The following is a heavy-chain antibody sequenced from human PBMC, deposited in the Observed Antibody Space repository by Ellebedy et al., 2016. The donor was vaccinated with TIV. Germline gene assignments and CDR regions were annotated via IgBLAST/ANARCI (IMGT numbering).Heavy chain of an antibody. CDR2: INHSGST. CDR1: GGSFSGYY. J-gene: IGHJ5*02. CDR3: ARGGLLWFGELTNNWFDP. V-gene: IGHV4-34*01. Sequence: SETLSLTXAVYGGSFSGYYWSWIRQPPGKGLEWIGEINHSGSTNYNPSLKSRVTISVDTSKNQFSLKLSSVTAADTAVYYCARGGLLWFGELTNNWFDPWGQGTLVTVSS. D-gene: IGHD3-10*01.